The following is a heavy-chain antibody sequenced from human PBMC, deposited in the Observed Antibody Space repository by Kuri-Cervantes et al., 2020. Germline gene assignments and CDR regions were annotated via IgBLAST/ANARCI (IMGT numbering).Heavy chain of an antibody. CDR1: GFTVSNNY. V-gene: IGHV3-66*02. Sequence: GGSLRLSCAASGFTVSNNYMSWTRQAPGKGLEWVSVIYSGGSTYYADSVKGRFTISRDNSKNTLYLQMINLRAEDTAVYYCARDRRITAATDYYFDYWGQGTLVTVSS. J-gene: IGHJ4*02. CDR3: ARDRRITAATDYYFDY. CDR2: IYSGGST. D-gene: IGHD6-13*01.